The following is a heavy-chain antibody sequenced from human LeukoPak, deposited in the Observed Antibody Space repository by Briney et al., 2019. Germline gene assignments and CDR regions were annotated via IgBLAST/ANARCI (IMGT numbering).Heavy chain of an antibody. CDR3: ARGPSSGWYDY. J-gene: IGHJ4*02. CDR2: ISSSSSYI. V-gene: IGHV3-21*01. Sequence: GGSLRLSCAASGFTFSSYSMNWVRQAPGKGLEWVSSISSSSSYIYYADSVKGRFTISRDNAKNSLYLQMNSLRAEDTAVYYCARGPSSGWYDYWGQGTLVTVSS. CDR1: GFTFSSYS. D-gene: IGHD6-19*01.